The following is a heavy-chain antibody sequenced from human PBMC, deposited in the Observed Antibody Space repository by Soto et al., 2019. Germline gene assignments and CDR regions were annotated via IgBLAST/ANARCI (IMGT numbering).Heavy chain of an antibody. CDR2: ISGSGGST. Sequence: GGSLRLSCAASGFTFSSYAMSWVRQAPGKGLEWVSAISGSGGSTYYADSVKGRFTISRDNSKNTLYLQMNSLRAEDTAVYYCAKTLRLVVVAATSEWGYWGQGTLVTVSS. CDR3: AKTLRLVVVAATSEWGY. J-gene: IGHJ4*02. V-gene: IGHV3-23*01. D-gene: IGHD2-15*01. CDR1: GFTFSSYA.